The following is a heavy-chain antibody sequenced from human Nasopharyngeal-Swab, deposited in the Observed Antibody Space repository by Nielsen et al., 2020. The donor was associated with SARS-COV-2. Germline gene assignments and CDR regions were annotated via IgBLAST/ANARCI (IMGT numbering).Heavy chain of an antibody. CDR1: GFTFSSYD. CDR2: IDTSGDT. D-gene: IGHD6-13*01. CDR3: ARDRCSSRSSCRYYNYMDV. Sequence: GESLKISCAASGFTFSSYDMHWVRQTTGKGLEWVSTIDTSGDTSYPGSVQGRFTISRENARNSLYLQMNSLRAEDTAVYYCARDRCSSRSSCRYYNYMDVWGKGTTVTVSS. V-gene: IGHV3-13*01. J-gene: IGHJ6*03.